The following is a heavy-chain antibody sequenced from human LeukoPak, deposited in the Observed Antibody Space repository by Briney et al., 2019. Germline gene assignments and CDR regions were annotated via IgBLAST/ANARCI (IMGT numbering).Heavy chain of an antibody. CDR3: ASQSGSYLNWFDP. CDR2: IYYSGST. Sequence: SETLSLTCTVSGGSISSSSYYWGWIRQPPGKGLEWIGSIYYSGSTYYNPSLKSRVTISVDTSKNQFSLKLSSVTAADTAVYYCASQSGSYLNWFDPWGQGTLVTVSS. J-gene: IGHJ5*02. CDR1: GGSISSSSYY. V-gene: IGHV4-39*01. D-gene: IGHD1-26*01.